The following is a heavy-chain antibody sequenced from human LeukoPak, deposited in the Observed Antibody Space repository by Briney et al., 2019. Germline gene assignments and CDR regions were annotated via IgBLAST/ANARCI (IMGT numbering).Heavy chain of an antibody. CDR3: ATLSSAFSGFEY. CDR1: GGSSSGYY. Sequence: SETLSLTCAVYGGSSSGYYWNWIRQPPGKGLEWIGEINHSGSTNYNPSLKSRVTISVDTSKNQFSLKLSSVTAADTAVYYCATLSSAFSGFEYWGQGTLVTVSS. CDR2: INHSGST. D-gene: IGHD6-25*01. J-gene: IGHJ4*02. V-gene: IGHV4-34*01.